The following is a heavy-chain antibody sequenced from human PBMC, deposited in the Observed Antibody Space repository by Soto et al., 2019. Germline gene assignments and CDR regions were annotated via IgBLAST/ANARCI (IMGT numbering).Heavy chain of an antibody. CDR1: GYSFVSYS. Sequence: GESLKISCQGSGYSFVSYSIPWVRQMPGKGLEWMGSIYPGDSDTTYSPSIQGQVTISADKSSTTVYLQWNTLKASDTAMYYCAKTDGYEVEYWGQGTQVTVSS. CDR3: AKTDGYEVEY. CDR2: IYPGDSDT. D-gene: IGHD5-18*01. J-gene: IGHJ4*02. V-gene: IGHV5-51*01.